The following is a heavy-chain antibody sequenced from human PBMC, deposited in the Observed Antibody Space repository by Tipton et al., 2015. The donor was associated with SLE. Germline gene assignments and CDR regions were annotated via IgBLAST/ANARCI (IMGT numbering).Heavy chain of an antibody. CDR1: GGSISTYY. D-gene: IGHD1-14*01. Sequence: TLSLTCSVSGGSISTYYWSWIRQPPGKGLEWIGYIYYTGSSSYNPSLKSRVTMSIDTSKNQFSLKLSSVTAADTAVYYCARGLPEPVPLWYFDLWGRGTLVTVSS. CDR2: IYYTGSS. CDR3: ARGLPEPVPLWYFDL. V-gene: IGHV4-59*01. J-gene: IGHJ2*01.